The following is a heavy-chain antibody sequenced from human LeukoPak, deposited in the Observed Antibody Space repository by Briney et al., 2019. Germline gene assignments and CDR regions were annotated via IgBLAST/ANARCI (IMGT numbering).Heavy chain of an antibody. CDR1: GGTFSSYA. V-gene: IGHV1-69*04. J-gene: IGHJ4*02. CDR2: IIPIFGIA. D-gene: IGHD3-10*01. Sequence: ASVKVSCKASGGTFSSYAISWVRQAPGQGLEWMGRIIPIFGIANYAQKFQGRVTITADKSTSTAYMELSSLSSEDTAVYYCAREASSERSPSLFSYGSGSYLYWGQGTLVTVSS. CDR3: AREASSERSPSLFSYGSGSYLY.